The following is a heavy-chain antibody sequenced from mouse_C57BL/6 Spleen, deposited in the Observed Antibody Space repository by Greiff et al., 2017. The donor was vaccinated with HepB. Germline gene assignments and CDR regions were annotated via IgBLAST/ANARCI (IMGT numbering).Heavy chain of an antibody. D-gene: IGHD1-1*01. V-gene: IGHV1-82*01. CDR2: IYPGDGDT. CDR1: GYAFSSSW. Sequence: VQLQESGPELVKPGASVKISCKASGYAFSSSWMNWVKQRPGKGLEWIGRIYPGDGDTNYNGKFKGKATLTADKSSSTAYMQLSSLTSEDSAVYFCARSSYEGWFAYWGQGTLVTVSA. CDR3: ARSSYEGWFAY. J-gene: IGHJ3*01.